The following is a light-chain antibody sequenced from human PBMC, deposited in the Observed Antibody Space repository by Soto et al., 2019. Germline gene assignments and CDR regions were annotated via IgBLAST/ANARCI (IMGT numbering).Light chain of an antibody. CDR1: NSNIGAGHA. V-gene: IGLV1-40*01. Sequence: QSVLTRPPSVSGAPGQRVTISCTGRNSNIGAGHAAQWYQQPPGTTPKLLIYDNNRRPSGVPVRFSGSRSGTSASLAITGLQAEDEADYYCQSYDNDLSVVFGGGTQLTVL. CDR2: DNN. J-gene: IGLJ2*01. CDR3: QSYDNDLSVV.